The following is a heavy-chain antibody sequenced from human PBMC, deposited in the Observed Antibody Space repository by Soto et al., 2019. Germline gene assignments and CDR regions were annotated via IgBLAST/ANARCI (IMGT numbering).Heavy chain of an antibody. Sequence: GGALRLSCAASGFTFSSYSMTWVRQAPGKGLEWVSSISSSSSYIYYADSVKGRFTISRDNAKNSLYLQMNRLRAEDTAVYYCAREASRTPRHLDYWGQGTTVTVSS. J-gene: IGHJ4*02. CDR3: AREASRTPRHLDY. CDR1: GFTFSSYS. CDR2: ISSSSSYI. D-gene: IGHD6-6*01. V-gene: IGHV3-21*06.